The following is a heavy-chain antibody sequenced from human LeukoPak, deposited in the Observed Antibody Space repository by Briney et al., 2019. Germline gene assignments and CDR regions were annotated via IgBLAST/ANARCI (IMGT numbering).Heavy chain of an antibody. D-gene: IGHD3-10*01. CDR1: GFTFSSYA. Sequence: PGGSLRLSCAASGFTFSSYAMSWVRQAPGKGLEWVSAISGSGGSTYYADSVKGRFTISRDNSKNTLYLQMNSLRAEDTAVCYCAKVLRMGYYGSGSYSSVDYWGQGTLVTVSS. J-gene: IGHJ4*02. CDR2: ISGSGGST. CDR3: AKVLRMGYYGSGSYSSVDY. V-gene: IGHV3-23*01.